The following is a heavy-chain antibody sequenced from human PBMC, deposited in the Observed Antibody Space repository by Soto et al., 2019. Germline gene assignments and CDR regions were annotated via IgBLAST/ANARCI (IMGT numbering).Heavy chain of an antibody. CDR2: ISYDGSNK. CDR3: ARERGYSYGYSDPSPHY. D-gene: IGHD5-18*01. J-gene: IGHJ4*02. V-gene: IGHV3-30*03. CDR1: GFTFSSYG. Sequence: QVQLVESGGGVVQPGRSLRLSCAASGFTFSSYGMHWVRQAPGKGLEWVAVISYDGSNKYYADSVKGRFTISRDNSKNTLYLQMNSLRAEDTAVYYCARERGYSYGYSDPSPHYWGQGTLVTVSS.